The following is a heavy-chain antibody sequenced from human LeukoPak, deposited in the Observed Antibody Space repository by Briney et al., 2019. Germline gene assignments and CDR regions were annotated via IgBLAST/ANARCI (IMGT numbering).Heavy chain of an antibody. CDR3: ARDHCSSTSCYLSAYYFDY. Sequence: GGSLRLSCAASGFTFSSHGMNWVRQAPGEGLEWVSYISSLSGTIYYADSVKGRFTISRDNAKNTLYLQMNSLRAEDTAVYYCARDHCSSTSCYLSAYYFDYWGQGTLVTVSS. V-gene: IGHV3-48*04. CDR2: ISSLSGTI. D-gene: IGHD2-2*01. J-gene: IGHJ4*02. CDR1: GFTFSSHG.